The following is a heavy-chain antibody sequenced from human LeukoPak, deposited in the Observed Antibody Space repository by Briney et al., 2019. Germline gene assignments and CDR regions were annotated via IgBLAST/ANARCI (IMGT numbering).Heavy chain of an antibody. CDR3: ARDRGQYY. V-gene: IGHV3-30*04. CDR2: ISYDGGNK. Sequence: GGSLRLSSAAPGFTFSSYAMHWVRQAPGKGLEWVAVISYDGGNKYYADSVKGRFTISRDNSKNTLYLQMNSLSAEDTAVYYCARDRGQYYWGQGTLVTVSS. D-gene: IGHD2/OR15-2a*01. J-gene: IGHJ4*02. CDR1: GFTFSSYA.